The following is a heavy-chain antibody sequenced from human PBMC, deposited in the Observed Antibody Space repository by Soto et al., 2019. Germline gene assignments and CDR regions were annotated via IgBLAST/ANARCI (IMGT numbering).Heavy chain of an antibody. CDR1: RGSIRDYF. CDR3: ARVGGDDFGDSGGFDY. Sequence: SETLSLSCTVSRGSIRDYFWTWIRQPPGKGLEWIGYIYYSGRTNYNPSLKSRVSISVDTSKNHFSLQLRSVTAADTAVYYCARVGGDDFGDSGGFDYWGQGTLVTVPS. V-gene: IGHV4-59*01. J-gene: IGHJ4*02. D-gene: IGHD4-17*01. CDR2: IYYSGRT.